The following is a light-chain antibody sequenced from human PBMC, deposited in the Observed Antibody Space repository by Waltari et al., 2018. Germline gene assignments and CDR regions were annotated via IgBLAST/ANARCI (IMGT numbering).Light chain of an antibody. CDR1: QTVLYSATNKNY. CDR3: QQHYTTPWT. CDR2: WAS. J-gene: IGKJ1*01. Sequence: DIVMTQSPDSLAVSLGERATINCKSSQTVLYSATNKNYLTWYQHKPGQPPKLLISWASIRESGVPDPVTGSGSGTDFTLTISSLQAEDVAVYYCQQHYTTPWTFGQGTKVEIK. V-gene: IGKV4-1*01.